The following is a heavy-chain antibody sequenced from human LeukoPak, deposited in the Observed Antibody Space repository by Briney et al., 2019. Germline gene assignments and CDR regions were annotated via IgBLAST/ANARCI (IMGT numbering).Heavy chain of an antibody. D-gene: IGHD6-19*01. J-gene: IGHJ5*02. Sequence: ASVKVSRKASGYTFTSYGISWVRQAPGQGLEWMGWISAYNGNTNYAQKLQGRVTMTTDTSTSTAYMELRSLRSDDTAVYYCARGSIAVAGTYQNWFDPWGQGTLVTVSS. CDR1: GYTFTSYG. V-gene: IGHV1-18*01. CDR3: ARGSIAVAGTYQNWFDP. CDR2: ISAYNGNT.